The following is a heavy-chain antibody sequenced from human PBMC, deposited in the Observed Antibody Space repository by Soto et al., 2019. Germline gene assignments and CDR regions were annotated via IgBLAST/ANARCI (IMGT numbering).Heavy chain of an antibody. D-gene: IGHD3-16*02. CDR1: GGSISSGGYY. CDR2: IYYSGST. J-gene: IGHJ6*03. V-gene: IGHV4-31*03. CDR3: EREKYENISGSDRSHSKYMDV. Sequence: SETLSLTCTVSGGSISSGGYYWSWIRQHPGKGLEWIGYIYYSGSTYYNPSLKSRVTISVDTSKNQFSLKLSSVTAADTAVYYCEREKYENISGSDRSHSKYMDVWGKGTTVTFSS.